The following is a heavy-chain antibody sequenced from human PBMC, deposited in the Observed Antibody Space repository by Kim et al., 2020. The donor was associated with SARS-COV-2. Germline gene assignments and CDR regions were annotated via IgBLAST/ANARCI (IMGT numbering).Heavy chain of an antibody. V-gene: IGHV3-23*01. J-gene: IGHJ4*02. CDR3: AKGISDSSPFDY. Sequence: GGSLRLSCAASGFTFNTFTMAWVRQAPGKGLEWVAAIRGRNGYTYYAGAVKGRFTVSRDNSKHMVFLQMNSLRAEDTAVYFCAKGISDSSPFDYWGQGIL. D-gene: IGHD2-21*02. CDR2: IRGRNGYT. CDR1: GFTFNTFT.